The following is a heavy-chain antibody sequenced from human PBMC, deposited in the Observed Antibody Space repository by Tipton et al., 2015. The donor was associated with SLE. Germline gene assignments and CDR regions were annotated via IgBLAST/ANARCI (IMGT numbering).Heavy chain of an antibody. V-gene: IGHV3-30*04. D-gene: IGHD6-19*01. CDR2: ISYDGSNK. CDR1: GFTFSSYA. Sequence: RSLRLSCAASGFTFSSYAMYWVRQAPGKGLEWVAVISYDGSNKYYADSVKGRFTISRDNSKNTLYLQMNSLRAEDTAVYYCARGGAVARGYYYGMDVWGQGTTVTVSS. J-gene: IGHJ6*02. CDR3: ARGGAVARGYYYGMDV.